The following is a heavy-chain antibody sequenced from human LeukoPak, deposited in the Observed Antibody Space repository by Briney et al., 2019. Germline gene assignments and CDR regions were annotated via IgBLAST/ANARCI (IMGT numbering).Heavy chain of an antibody. CDR3: ASSTVTAYYYYYYYMDV. V-gene: IGHV1-69*06. CDR2: IIPIFGTA. J-gene: IGHJ6*03. D-gene: IGHD4-17*01. CDR1: GGTFSSYA. Sequence: SVKVSCKASGGTFSSYAISWVRQAPGQGLEWMGGIIPIFGTANYAQKFQGRVTITADKSTSTAYMELSSLRSEDTAVYYCASSTVTAYYYYYYYMDVWGKGTTVTVSS.